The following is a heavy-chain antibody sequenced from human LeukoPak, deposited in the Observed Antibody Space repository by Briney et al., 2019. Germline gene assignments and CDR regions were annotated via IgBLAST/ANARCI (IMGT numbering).Heavy chain of an antibody. CDR3: ARKAQYNGHYPLDY. D-gene: IGHD1-7*01. J-gene: IGHJ4*02. Sequence: GGSLRLSCAASGFTFTSYSMSWVRQAPGKGLEWVPGTSDRGDYTYYADSVKGRFTISRDSSKNTLFLQMNSLRAEDTALYFCARKAQYNGHYPLDYWGQGTLVTVSS. V-gene: IGHV3-23*01. CDR1: GFTFTSYS. CDR2: TSDRGDYT.